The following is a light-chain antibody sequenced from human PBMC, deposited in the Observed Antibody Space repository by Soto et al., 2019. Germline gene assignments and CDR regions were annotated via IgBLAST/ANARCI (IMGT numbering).Light chain of an antibody. CDR2: EVS. CDR1: SSDVGGYNY. V-gene: IGLV2-8*01. J-gene: IGLJ2*01. CDR3: SSYAGSNNVV. Sequence: QSALTQPPSASGSPGQSATISCTGTSSDVGGYNYVSWYQQHPGKAPKLMIYEVSKRPSGVPDRFSGSKSGNTASLTVSGLHAEDEADYYCSSYAGSNNVVFGGGTKVTVL.